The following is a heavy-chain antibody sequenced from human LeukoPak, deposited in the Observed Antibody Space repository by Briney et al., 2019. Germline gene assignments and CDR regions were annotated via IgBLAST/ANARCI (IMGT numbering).Heavy chain of an antibody. Sequence: SETLSLTCAVYGGSFSGYYWSWIRQPPGKGLEWIGEINHSGSTNYNPSLKSRVTISVDTSKNQFSLKLSSVTAADTAVYYCAGSPVGATLYGGYWGQGTLVTASS. CDR3: AGSPVGATLYGGY. V-gene: IGHV4-34*01. CDR2: INHSGST. D-gene: IGHD1-26*01. J-gene: IGHJ4*02. CDR1: GGSFSGYY.